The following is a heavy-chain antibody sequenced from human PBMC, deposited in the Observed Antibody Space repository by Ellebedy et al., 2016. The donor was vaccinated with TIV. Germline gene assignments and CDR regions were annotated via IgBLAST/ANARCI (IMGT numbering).Heavy chain of an antibody. Sequence: AASVKVSCKAFGYTFTSYGISWVRQAPGQGLEWMGWISAYNGNTNYAQKLQGRVTMTTDTSTNTAYMELRSLRSDDTAVYYCARGSSTGWYGGAFDIWGQGTMVTVSS. CDR2: ISAYNGNT. J-gene: IGHJ3*02. CDR1: GYTFTSYG. V-gene: IGHV1-18*01. CDR3: ARGSSTGWYGGAFDI. D-gene: IGHD6-13*01.